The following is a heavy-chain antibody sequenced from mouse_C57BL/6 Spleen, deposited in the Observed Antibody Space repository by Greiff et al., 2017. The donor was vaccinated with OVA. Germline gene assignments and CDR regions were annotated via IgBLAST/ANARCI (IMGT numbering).Heavy chain of an antibody. V-gene: IGHV1-69*01. CDR3: ARRVDGYPDY. CDR1: GYTFTSYW. D-gene: IGHD2-3*01. Sequence: VQLQQPGAELVMPGASVKLSCKASGYTFTSYWMHWVKQRPGQGLAWIGEIDPSDSYTNYNQKFKGKSTLTVDKSSSTAYMQLSSLTSEDSAVYESARRVDGYPDYWGKGTTLTVSS. J-gene: IGHJ2*01. CDR2: IDPSDSYT.